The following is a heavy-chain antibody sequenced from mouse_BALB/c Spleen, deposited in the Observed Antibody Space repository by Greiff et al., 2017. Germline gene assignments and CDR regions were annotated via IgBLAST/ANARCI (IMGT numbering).Heavy chain of an antibody. J-gene: IGHJ2*01. CDR2: IDPSDSYT. V-gene: IGHV1S126*01. CDR1: GYTFTSYW. D-gene: IGHD1-1*01. CDR3: ARLHYYGSSPYFDY. Sequence: QVQLQQPGAELVKPGASVKISCKASGYTFTSYWMNWVKQRPGQGLEWIGEIDPSDSYTNNNQKFKDKATLTVDKSSSTAYMQLSSLTSEDSAVYYCARLHYYGSSPYFDYWGQGTTLTVSS.